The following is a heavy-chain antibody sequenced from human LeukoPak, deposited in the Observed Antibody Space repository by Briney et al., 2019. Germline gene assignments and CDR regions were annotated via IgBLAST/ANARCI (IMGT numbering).Heavy chain of an antibody. CDR1: GFTFRKAW. CDR2: IKSKIDGGAT. V-gene: IGHV3-15*01. D-gene: IGHD3-3*01. J-gene: IGHJ4*02. Sequence: GGSLRLSCAASGFTFRKAWMNWVREAQGKGLEWVGQIKSKIDGGATDYAAPVKGRFNMSRDDSKNTLFLEMNSLTTDDTAVYYCTASVTIFGVAGVWGQGMLVTVSS. CDR3: TASVTIFGVAGV.